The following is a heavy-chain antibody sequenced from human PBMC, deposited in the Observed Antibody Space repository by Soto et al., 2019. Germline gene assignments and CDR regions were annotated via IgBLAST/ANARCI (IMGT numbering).Heavy chain of an antibody. CDR1: GYSFTSYW. D-gene: IGHD2-8*01. V-gene: IGHV5-10-1*01. CDR3: ARLPIVLMVYDYYYGMDV. J-gene: IGHJ6*02. CDR2: IDPSDSYT. Sequence: GESLKISCKGSGYSFTSYWISWVRQMPGKGLEWMVRIDPSDSYTNYSPSFQGHVTISADKSISTAYLQWSSLKASDTAMYYCARLPIVLMVYDYYYGMDVWGQGTTVTVSS.